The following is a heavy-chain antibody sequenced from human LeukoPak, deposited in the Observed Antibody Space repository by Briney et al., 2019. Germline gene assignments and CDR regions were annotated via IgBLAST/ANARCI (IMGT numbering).Heavy chain of an antibody. CDR3: ASIAVAAPQDY. J-gene: IGHJ4*02. Sequence: GGFLRLSCAASGFTFSDYYMSWIRQAPGKGLEWVSYISSSSSYTNYADSVKGRFTISRDNAKNSLYLQMNSLRAEDTAVYYCASIAVAAPQDYWGQGTLVTVSS. CDR2: ISSSSSYT. CDR1: GFTFSDYY. D-gene: IGHD6-19*01. V-gene: IGHV3-11*06.